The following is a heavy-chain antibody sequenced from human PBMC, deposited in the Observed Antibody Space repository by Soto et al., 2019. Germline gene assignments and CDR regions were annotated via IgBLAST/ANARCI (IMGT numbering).Heavy chain of an antibody. D-gene: IGHD2-15*01. CDR1: GGSISSGNYY. CDR2: ISYSGST. J-gene: IGHJ4*02. Sequence: QVQLQESGPGLVKPSQTLSLTCTVSGGSISSGNYYWSWIRQPPGKGLEWIGFISYSGSTYYSTSLKGRVTISVDTSKSPFSLNLSFVTAADTAVYYCATMGTPATGLYFFDYWGQGSLVTVSS. CDR3: ATMGTPATGLYFFDY. V-gene: IGHV4-30-4*01.